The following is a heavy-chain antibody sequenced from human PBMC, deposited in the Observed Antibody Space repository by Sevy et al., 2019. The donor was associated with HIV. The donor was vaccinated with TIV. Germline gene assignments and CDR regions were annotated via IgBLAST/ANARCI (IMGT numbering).Heavy chain of an antibody. V-gene: IGHV4-31*03. J-gene: IGHJ6*02. Sequence: SETLSLTCTVSGGSISSGGYYWSWIRQHPGKGLEWIGYIYYSGSTYYNPSLKSRVTISVDTSKNQFSRKLSSVTAADTAVYYCARGQGLLWFGEALGMDVWGQGTTVTVSS. D-gene: IGHD3-10*01. CDR2: IYYSGST. CDR1: GGSISSGGYY. CDR3: ARGQGLLWFGEALGMDV.